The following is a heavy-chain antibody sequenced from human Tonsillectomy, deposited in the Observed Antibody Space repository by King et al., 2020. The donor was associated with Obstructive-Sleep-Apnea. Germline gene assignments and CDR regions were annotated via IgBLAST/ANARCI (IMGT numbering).Heavy chain of an antibody. J-gene: IGHJ6*02. CDR2: ISYDGSKK. Sequence: VQLVESGGGVVQPGRSLRLSCAASGVTFSTYGMHWVRQAPGKGLEWVAGISYDGSKKYYTDPVKGRFTISRDKSKNTPYLQMNNLRTEDTALYYCAKDRGSSGWFAGMDVWGQGTTVTVSS. D-gene: IGHD6-19*01. CDR3: AKDRGSSGWFAGMDV. CDR1: GVTFSTYG. V-gene: IGHV3-30*18.